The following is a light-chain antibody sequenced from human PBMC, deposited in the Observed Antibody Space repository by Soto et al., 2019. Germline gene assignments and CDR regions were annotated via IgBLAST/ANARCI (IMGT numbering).Light chain of an antibody. CDR2: AAS. Sequence: DIQMTQSPSSVSASVGDRVTITCRASQPISSWLAWYQQKPGEAPKLLIFAASTLQSGVPSRFSGRGAGTHFTPTISSPQPKDCAIYYCQLANSFPTFGRGTRVDLK. V-gene: IGKV1-12*01. J-gene: IGKJ1*01. CDR3: QLANSFPT. CDR1: QPISSW.